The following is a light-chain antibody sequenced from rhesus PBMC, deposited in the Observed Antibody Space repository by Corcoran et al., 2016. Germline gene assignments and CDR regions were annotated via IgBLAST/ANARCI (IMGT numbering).Light chain of an antibody. Sequence: DIQMTQSPSSLSASVGDTVTITCRASQGISNFLNWFQQKPGNAPKLLIYEASRLESGVPSRFSGSGSETDFTLTISSLQPEDFAAYYCLQHNTDPYSFGQGTKVEIK. J-gene: IGKJ2*01. CDR1: QGISNF. CDR3: LQHNTDPYS. V-gene: IGKV1-28*03. CDR2: EAS.